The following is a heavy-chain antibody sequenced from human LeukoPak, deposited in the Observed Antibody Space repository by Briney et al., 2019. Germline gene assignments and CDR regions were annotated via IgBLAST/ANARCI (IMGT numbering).Heavy chain of an antibody. CDR3: ARLNSPGWFDP. CDR1: GGSINTPNYY. D-gene: IGHD2-21*01. J-gene: IGHJ5*02. V-gene: IGHV4-61*05. Sequence: SETLSLTCTVSGGSINTPNYYWGWIRQTPGKGLEWIGYIYYSGSTNYNPSLKSRVTISVDTSKNQFSLKLSSVTAADTAVYYCARLNSPGWFDPGGQGTLVTVSS. CDR2: IYYSGST.